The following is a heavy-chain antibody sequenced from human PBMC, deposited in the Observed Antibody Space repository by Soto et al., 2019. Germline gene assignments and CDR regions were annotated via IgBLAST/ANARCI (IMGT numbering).Heavy chain of an antibody. J-gene: IGHJ6*02. CDR3: ARPDYDYVWGSYRYPSYGMDV. D-gene: IGHD3-16*02. CDR1: GYSFTSYW. CDR2: IYLGESDT. Sequence: GESLKISCKGSGYSFTSYWLGWVRQMPGKGLEWMGLIYLGESDTRYSPSFQGQVTISADKSISPAYLQWSSLKASDTAMYYCARPDYDYVWGSYRYPSYGMDVWGQGTTVTVSS. V-gene: IGHV5-51*01.